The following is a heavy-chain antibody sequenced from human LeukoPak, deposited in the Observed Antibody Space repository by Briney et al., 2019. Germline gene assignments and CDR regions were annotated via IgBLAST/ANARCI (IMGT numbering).Heavy chain of an antibody. D-gene: IGHD2-2*01. J-gene: IGHJ2*01. CDR2: INHSGST. CDR3: ARGWDCSSTSCLNWYFDL. CDR1: GGSFSGYY. Sequence: PSETLSLTCAVYGGSFSGYYWSWIRQPPGKGLEWIGEINHSGSTNYNPSLKSRVTISVDTSKNQFSLKLSSVTAADTAVYYCARGWDCSSTSCLNWYFDLWGRGTLVTVYS. V-gene: IGHV4-34*01.